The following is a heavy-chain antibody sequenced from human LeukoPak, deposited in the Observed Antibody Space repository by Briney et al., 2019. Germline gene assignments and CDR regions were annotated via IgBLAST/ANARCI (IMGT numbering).Heavy chain of an antibody. CDR1: GGSISSYY. J-gene: IGHJ4*02. CDR2: IYYSGST. CDR3: ARLMVRGVKTGDY. D-gene: IGHD3-10*01. V-gene: IGHV4-59*08. Sequence: PSETLSLTCTVSGGSISSYYWSWIRQPPGKGLEWIGYIYYSGSTNYNPSLKSRVTISVDTSKNQFSLKLSSVTAADTAVYYCARLMVRGVKTGDYWGQGTLVTVSS.